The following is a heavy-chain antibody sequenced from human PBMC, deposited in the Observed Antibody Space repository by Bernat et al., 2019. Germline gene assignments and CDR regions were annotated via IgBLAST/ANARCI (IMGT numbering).Heavy chain of an antibody. D-gene: IGHD2-2*01. CDR3: TSGYCSSISCPTYY. Sequence: EVQLVESGGGLVKPGGSLRLSCAASGFTFSNAWMSWVRQAPGKGLEWVGRIKSKTDGGTTDYAAPVKGRFTISRDDSKNTLYLQMNSLKTEDTAVYYCTSGYCSSISCPTYYWGQGTLVTVSS. CDR1: GFTFSNAW. V-gene: IGHV3-15*01. J-gene: IGHJ4*02. CDR2: IKSKTDGGTT.